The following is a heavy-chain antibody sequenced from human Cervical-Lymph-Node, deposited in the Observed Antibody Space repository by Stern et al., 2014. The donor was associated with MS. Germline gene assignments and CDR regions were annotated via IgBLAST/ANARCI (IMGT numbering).Heavy chain of an antibody. J-gene: IGHJ4*02. D-gene: IGHD1-20*01. CDR1: GYTFSAYA. V-gene: IGHV7-4-1*04. CDR2: IHTDTGTP. Sequence: QVQLVQSGSELEKPGASVKVSCKASGYTFSAYAMNWVRQAPGQGLEWMGWIHTDTGTPTYAQDFTGRFVFSLDTSVNMAYLQINSLKAEDTAIYFCARGITVADYWGQGTLVTVSS. CDR3: ARGITVADY.